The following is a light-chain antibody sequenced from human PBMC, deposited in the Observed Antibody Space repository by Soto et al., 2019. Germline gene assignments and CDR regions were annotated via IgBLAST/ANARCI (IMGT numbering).Light chain of an antibody. J-gene: IGKJ5*01. V-gene: IGKV3-11*01. Sequence: EIVLTQSPATLSLSPGERATLSWRASQSVSSYLAWYQQKPGQAPRLLIYDASNRATGIPARFSGSGSGTDFTLTISSLEPEDFAVYYCQQRYNWPPTFGQGTRLEIK. CDR2: DAS. CDR3: QQRYNWPPT. CDR1: QSVSSY.